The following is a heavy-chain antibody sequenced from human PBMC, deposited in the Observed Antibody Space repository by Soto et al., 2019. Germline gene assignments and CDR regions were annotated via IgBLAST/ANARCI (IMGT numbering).Heavy chain of an antibody. J-gene: IGHJ5*02. D-gene: IGHD3-10*01. CDR1: GFPFSSTD. CDR3: AKNSGWFNP. V-gene: IGHV3-23*01. Sequence: GGSLRLYCAASGFPFSSTDMTWVRQAGAKGLEWVSTIDGRGGTTYYADSVKGRFTISRDNSINTVFLQMNSLRADDTALYFCAKNSGWFNPCGQGALVTVSS. CDR2: IDGRGGTT.